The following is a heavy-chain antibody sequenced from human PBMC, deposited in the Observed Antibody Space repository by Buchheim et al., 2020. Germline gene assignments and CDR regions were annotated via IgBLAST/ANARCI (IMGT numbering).Heavy chain of an antibody. CDR2: ISGSGGST. CDR3: AKVMETYYDSSGPIYYWGMDV. Sequence: EVQLLESGGGLVQPGGSLRLSCAASGFTFSSYAMSWVRQAPGKGLEWVSAISGSGGSTYYADSVKGRFTISRVNSTNTLYLQMNSLRAEDTAVYYCAKVMETYYDSSGPIYYWGMDVWGQGTT. J-gene: IGHJ6*02. CDR1: GFTFSSYA. D-gene: IGHD3-22*01. V-gene: IGHV3-23*01.